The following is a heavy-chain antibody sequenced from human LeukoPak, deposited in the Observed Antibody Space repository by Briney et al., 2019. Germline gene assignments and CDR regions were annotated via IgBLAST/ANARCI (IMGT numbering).Heavy chain of an antibody. J-gene: IGHJ5*02. CDR2: INPNSGGT. CDR1: GYTFTGYY. D-gene: IGHD5-18*01. V-gene: IGHV1-2*02. Sequence: ASVKVSCKASGYTFTGYYMHWVRQAPGQGLEWMGWINPNSGGTNYARKFQGRVTMTRDTSISTAYMELSRLRSDDTAVYYCARDFPHRYSYGYHNWFDPWGQGTLVTVSS. CDR3: ARDFPHRYSYGYHNWFDP.